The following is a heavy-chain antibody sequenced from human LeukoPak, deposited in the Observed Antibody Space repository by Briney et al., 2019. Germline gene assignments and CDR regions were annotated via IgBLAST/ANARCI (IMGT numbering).Heavy chain of an antibody. CDR2: SNGDGSTT. D-gene: IGHD5-18*01. V-gene: IGHV3-74*01. J-gene: IGHJ4*02. Sequence: GGSLRLSCAASGFTFRSYWMHWVRQAPGKGLVWVSRSNGDGSTTSYADSVKGRFTISRDNAKNTVYLQMTGLRAEDTAVYYCARDAVGSSYGRPDYWGQGTLVTVSS. CDR3: ARDAVGSSYGRPDY. CDR1: GFTFRSYW.